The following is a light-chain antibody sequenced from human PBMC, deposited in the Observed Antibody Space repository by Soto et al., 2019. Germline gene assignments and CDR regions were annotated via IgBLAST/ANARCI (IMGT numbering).Light chain of an antibody. CDR1: SSDVGANNY. CDR2: AVT. J-gene: IGLJ1*01. Sequence: QSALTQPPSASGSPGQSVTLSCTGTSSDVGANNYVSWYQQHPGKAPKLMIYAVTKRPSGVPDRFSGSKSGNTASLTVSGLQAEDEADYYCSSYAGTNRVFGTGTKLTVL. CDR3: SSYAGTNRV. V-gene: IGLV2-8*01.